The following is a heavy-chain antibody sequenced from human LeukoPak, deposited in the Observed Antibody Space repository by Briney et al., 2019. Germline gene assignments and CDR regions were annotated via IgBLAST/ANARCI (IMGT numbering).Heavy chain of an antibody. Sequence: ASVKVSCKASGGTFSSYAISWVRQAPGQGLEWMGRIIPILGIANYAQKFQGRVTITADKSTSTAYMELSSLRSEDTAVYYCARYSYGYEVHYFDYWGQGTLVTVSS. CDR3: ARYSYGYEVHYFDY. V-gene: IGHV1-69*04. D-gene: IGHD5-18*01. J-gene: IGHJ4*02. CDR2: IIPILGIA. CDR1: GGTFSSYA.